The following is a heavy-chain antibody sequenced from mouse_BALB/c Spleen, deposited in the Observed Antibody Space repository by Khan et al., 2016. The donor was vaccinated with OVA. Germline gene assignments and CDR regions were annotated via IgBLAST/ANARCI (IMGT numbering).Heavy chain of an antibody. D-gene: IGHD2-10*01. CDR1: GFSLTSYG. J-gene: IGHJ4*01. Sequence: VQLKQSGPSLVQPSQSLSITCTVSGFSLTSYGVHWVRQSPGKGLEWLGVIWRGGSTDYNAAFMSRLSITKDNSKSQVFFKMNSLQADDTAIYYWDKNSYYGNYYSMDYWGQGTSGNVLS. CDR3: DKNSYYGNYYSMDY. V-gene: IGHV2-5-1*01. CDR2: IWRGGST.